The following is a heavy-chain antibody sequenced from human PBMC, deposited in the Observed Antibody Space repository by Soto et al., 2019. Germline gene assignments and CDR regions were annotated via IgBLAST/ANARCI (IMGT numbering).Heavy chain of an antibody. Sequence: SGPTLVNPTETLTLTCTVSGFSLSNARMVVSWIRQPPGKALEWLAHIFSNDEKSYSTSLKSRLTISKDTSKSQVVLTMTNMDPVDTATYYCARMVRGVIKGDIYYYYGMDVWGQGTTVTVSS. J-gene: IGHJ6*02. CDR2: IFSNDEK. D-gene: IGHD3-10*01. V-gene: IGHV2-26*01. CDR1: GFSLSNARMV. CDR3: ARMVRGVIKGDIYYYYGMDV.